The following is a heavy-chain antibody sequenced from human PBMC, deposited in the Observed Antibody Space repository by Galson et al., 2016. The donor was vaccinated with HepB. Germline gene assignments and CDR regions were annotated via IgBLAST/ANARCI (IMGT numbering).Heavy chain of an antibody. CDR1: RFTFSSYW. Sequence: SLRLSCADSRFTFSSYWMHWVRQVPGKGPVWVSVISGDASGTRYADSVKGRFTISRDNTKNTLYLQMNSLRADDTAGYYCVSPLHNDGNSGMAFDIWGQGTMVTVSS. D-gene: IGHD4-23*01. CDR2: ISGDASGT. V-gene: IGHV3-74*01. J-gene: IGHJ3*02. CDR3: VSPLHNDGNSGMAFDI.